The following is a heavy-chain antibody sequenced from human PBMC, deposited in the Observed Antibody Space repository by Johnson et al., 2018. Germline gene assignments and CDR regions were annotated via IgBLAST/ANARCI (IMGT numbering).Heavy chain of an antibody. Sequence: EVQLVESGGDLVQPGGSLRLSCAASGFSLSDYWMHWVRQAPGKGLEWVARVEGAESDPSYADSVKGRFTASRDNAKNMLYLQMNSLRPEDTAGYYCAKKQGLRLATWYFQYWGQGTLVTVSS. CDR2: VEGAESDP. J-gene: IGHJ1*01. V-gene: IGHV3-74*02. CDR1: GFSLSDYW. CDR3: AKKQGLRLATWYFQY. D-gene: IGHD5-24*01.